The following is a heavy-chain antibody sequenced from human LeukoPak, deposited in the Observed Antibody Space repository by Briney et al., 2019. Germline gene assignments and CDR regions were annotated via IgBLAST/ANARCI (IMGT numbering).Heavy chain of an antibody. J-gene: IGHJ4*02. CDR2: IYYSGST. CDR1: GGSISSYY. D-gene: IGHD3-10*01. V-gene: IGHV4-59*01. CDR3: ARLTMVPGYFDY. Sequence: SETLSLTCTVSGGSISSYYWSWIRQPPGKGLEWIGYIYYSGSTNYNPSLKSRVTVSVDTSKNQFSLKLSSVTAADTAVYYCARLTMVPGYFDYWGQGTLVTVSS.